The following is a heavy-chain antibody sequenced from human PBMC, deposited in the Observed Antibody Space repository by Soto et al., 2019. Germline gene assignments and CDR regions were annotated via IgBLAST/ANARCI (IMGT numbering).Heavy chain of an antibody. CDR2: ISGDGNNA. V-gene: IGHV3-74*01. CDR3: VRNRGTFLRDGVDF. CDR1: GFTFSSFW. Sequence: EVQLVESGGGIVQPGGSLRLSCAASGFTFSSFWMHWVRQAPGKGLVWVSRISGDGNNAVYADSVKGRFTVPRDNAKNTLDLQMNSLTTDDTALYYCVRNRGTFLRDGVDFWGPGIMVTVSS. J-gene: IGHJ4*02. D-gene: IGHD3-3*01.